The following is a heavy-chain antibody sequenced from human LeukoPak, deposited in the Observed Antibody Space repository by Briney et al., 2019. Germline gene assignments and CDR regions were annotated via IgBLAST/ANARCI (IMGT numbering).Heavy chain of an antibody. CDR3: ARDSYCSSTSCYRDYYYYGMDV. CDR1: GGSISSSSYY. J-gene: IGHJ6*02. Sequence: SETLSLTCTVSGGSISSSSYYWGWIRQHPGKGLEWIGYIYYSGSTYYNPSLKSRVTISVDTSKNQFSLKLSSVTAADTAVYYCARDSYCSSTSCYRDYYYYGMDVWGQGTTVTVSS. D-gene: IGHD2-2*01. V-gene: IGHV4-31*03. CDR2: IYYSGST.